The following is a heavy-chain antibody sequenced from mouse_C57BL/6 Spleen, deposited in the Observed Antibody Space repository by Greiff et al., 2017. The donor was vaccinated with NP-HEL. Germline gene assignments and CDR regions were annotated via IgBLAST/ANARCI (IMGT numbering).Heavy chain of an antibody. V-gene: IGHV5-9-1*02. Sequence: EVKLVESGAGLVKPGGSLKLSCAASGFTFTSYAMSWVRQTPEKRLEWVAYISSGGDYIYYADTVKGRFTISRDTARNTLYLQISSLKSEDTAMYYCTRAPDGYSYFDYWGQGTTLTVSS. CDR1: GFTFTSYA. J-gene: IGHJ2*01. CDR2: ISSGGDYI. D-gene: IGHD2-3*01. CDR3: TRAPDGYSYFDY.